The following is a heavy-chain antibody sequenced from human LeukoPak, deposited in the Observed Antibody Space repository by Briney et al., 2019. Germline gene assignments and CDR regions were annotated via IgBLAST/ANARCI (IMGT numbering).Heavy chain of an antibody. V-gene: IGHV3-9*01. Sequence: LRLSCAASGFTFDDYAMHWVRQAPGKGLEWVSGINWNSGTLGYADSVKGRFTISRDNAKNSLYLQVSSLRTEDTALYYCAKDTQGMTGGFDYWGQGTLVTVSS. CDR2: INWNSGTL. J-gene: IGHJ4*02. D-gene: IGHD4-23*01. CDR1: GFTFDDYA. CDR3: AKDTQGMTGGFDY.